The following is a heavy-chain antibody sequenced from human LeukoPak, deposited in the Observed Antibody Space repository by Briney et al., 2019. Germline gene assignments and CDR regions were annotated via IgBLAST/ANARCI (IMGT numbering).Heavy chain of an antibody. D-gene: IGHD1-26*01. V-gene: IGHV3-7*01. CDR1: GFTFSSYW. J-gene: IGHJ4*02. CDR2: IKQDGSEK. CDR3: ARDMRWELGEDYFDY. Sequence: GGSLRLSCAASGFTFSSYWMSWVRQAPGKGLEWVANIKQDGSEKYYVDSVKGRFTISRDNAKNSLYLQMNSLRAEDTAVYYCARDMRWELGEDYFDYWGQGTLVTVSS.